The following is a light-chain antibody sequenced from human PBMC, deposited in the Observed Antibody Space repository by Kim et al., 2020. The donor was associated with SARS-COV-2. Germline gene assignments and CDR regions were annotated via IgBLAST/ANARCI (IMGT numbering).Light chain of an antibody. CDR3: NSRDSNDNVV. Sequence: SSELTQDPAVSVALGQTVRITCQGDSLRSYYATWYLQKPGQAPILVIYGKNNRPSGIPDRFSGSSSGYTASLTITGTQADDEADYYCNSRDSNDNVVFGGGTQLTVL. CDR2: GKN. CDR1: SLRSYY. V-gene: IGLV3-19*01. J-gene: IGLJ2*01.